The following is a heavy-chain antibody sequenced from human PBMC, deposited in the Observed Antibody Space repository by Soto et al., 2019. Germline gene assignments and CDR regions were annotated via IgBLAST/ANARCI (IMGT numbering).Heavy chain of an antibody. D-gene: IGHD3-10*01. CDR2: INAGNGNT. CDR1: GYTFTSYA. V-gene: IGHV1-3*01. Sequence: QVQLVQSGAEVKKPGASVKVSCKASGYTFTSYAMHWVRQAPGHRLEWMGWINAGNGNTKYSQKFQGRVTIHRDTAASTAYMELSSLRSEDTAVYYCARARFGELLWDDAFDIWGQGTMVTVSS. CDR3: ARARFGELLWDDAFDI. J-gene: IGHJ3*02.